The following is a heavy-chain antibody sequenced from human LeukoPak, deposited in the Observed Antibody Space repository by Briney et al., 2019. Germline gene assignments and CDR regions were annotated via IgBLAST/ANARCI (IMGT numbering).Heavy chain of an antibody. CDR1: GYSISSGHF. J-gene: IGHJ4*02. V-gene: IGHV4-38-2*02. D-gene: IGHD3-16*01. CDR2: IYGSGTT. CDR3: ASVGGGSPY. Sequence: SETLSLTCTASGYSISSGHFWSWIRQPPGKGLEWIGSIYGSGTTYYDPPLRSRVSISADTSKNHFSLELSSVTAADTAAYYCASVGGGSPYWGQGTLVTVSS.